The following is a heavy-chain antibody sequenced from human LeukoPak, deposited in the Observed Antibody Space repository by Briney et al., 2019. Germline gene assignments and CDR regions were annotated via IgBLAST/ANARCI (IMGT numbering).Heavy chain of an antibody. J-gene: IGHJ4*02. CDR3: AKGKVNHLGALDF. V-gene: IGHV3-23*01. D-gene: IGHD1-26*01. CDR2: ISGSGGST. CDR1: GFTFSSYA. Sequence: GGSLRLSCAASGFTFSSYAMSWVRQAPGKGLEWVSAISGSGGSTYYADSVKGRFIISRDNSRKTFHLQMDSLRADDTAIYYCAKGKVNHLGALDFWGQGTLVTVSS.